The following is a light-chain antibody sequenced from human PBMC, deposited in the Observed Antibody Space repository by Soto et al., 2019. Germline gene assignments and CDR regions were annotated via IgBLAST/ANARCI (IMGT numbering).Light chain of an antibody. CDR2: GAS. J-gene: IGKJ1*01. CDR1: QSVSST. V-gene: IGKV3-15*01. CDR3: QQYNDWPQT. Sequence: EIAMTQSPATLSVSPGERATLSCGASQSVSSTLAWYQQKPGQAPRLLIYGASTRATGIPARFSGSGSGTEFTLTISSLQSEDFAVYYCQQYNDWPQTFGQGTKVDIK.